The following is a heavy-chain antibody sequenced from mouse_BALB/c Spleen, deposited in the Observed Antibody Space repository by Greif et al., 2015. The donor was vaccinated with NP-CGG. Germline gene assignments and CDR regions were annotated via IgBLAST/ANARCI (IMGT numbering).Heavy chain of an antibody. Sequence: QVQLQQSGAELVRPGTSVKVSCKASGYAFTNYLIEWVKQRPGQGLEWIGVINPGSGGTNYNEKFKGKATLTADKSSSTAYMPLSSLTSDDSAVYFCAREYYGSSYYAMDYWGQGTSVTVSS. CDR1: GYAFTNYL. J-gene: IGHJ4*01. D-gene: IGHD1-1*01. V-gene: IGHV1-54*01. CDR2: INPGSGGT. CDR3: AREYYGSSYYAMDY.